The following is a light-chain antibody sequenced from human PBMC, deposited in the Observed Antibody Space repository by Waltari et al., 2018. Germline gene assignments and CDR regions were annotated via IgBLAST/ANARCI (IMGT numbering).Light chain of an antibody. CDR3: SSYTPTSILV. J-gene: IGLJ2*01. V-gene: IGLV2-14*03. CDR2: DVT. Sequence: QSALTQPASVSGSPGQSLTPPSSGTSSVVGPYIYVSWYQQHPGTPPKPLIYDVTKRPSGVSGRFSGSKSGNTASLTISGLQPEDEADYFCSSYTPTSILVFGGGTKLTV. CDR1: SSVVGPYIY.